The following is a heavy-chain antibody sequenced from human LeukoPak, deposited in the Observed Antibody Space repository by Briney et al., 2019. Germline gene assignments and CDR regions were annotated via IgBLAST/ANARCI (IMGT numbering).Heavy chain of an antibody. CDR2: ISSSSSYI. D-gene: IGHD5-24*01. CDR3: ARTRDGYNYFVGYYFDY. J-gene: IGHJ4*02. Sequence: GSLLLSCAASGFTFSSYSMNWVRQAPGKGLEWVSSISSSSSYIYYADSVKGRFTISRDNAKNSLYLQMNSLRAEDTAVYYCARTRDGYNYFVGYYFDYWGQGTLVTVSS. V-gene: IGHV3-21*01. CDR1: GFTFSSYS.